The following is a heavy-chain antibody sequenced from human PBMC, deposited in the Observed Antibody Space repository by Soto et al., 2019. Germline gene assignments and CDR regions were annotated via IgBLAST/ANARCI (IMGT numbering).Heavy chain of an antibody. CDR2: IGASGGST. J-gene: IGHJ4*02. Sequence: GGSLRLSCASSGFSFSSYAMSWVRQAPGKGLEWVSGIGASGGSTYYTDSVKGRFTIARDSSKNTVYLQMNILRAEDTAVYFCAKDLGFSAPTAFDYWGLGTQVTVSS. CDR1: GFSFSSYA. CDR3: AKDLGFSAPTAFDY. V-gene: IGHV3-23*01. D-gene: IGHD3-10*01.